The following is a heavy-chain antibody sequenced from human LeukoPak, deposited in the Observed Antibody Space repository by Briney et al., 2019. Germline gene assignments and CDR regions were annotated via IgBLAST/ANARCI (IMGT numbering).Heavy chain of an antibody. D-gene: IGHD6-19*01. Sequence: ASVKVSCKASGYTFTGYYMHWVRQAPGQGLEWMGWINPNSGGTNYAQKFQGRVTMTRDMSISTAYMELSRLRSDDTAVYYCARLSIAVAGPGPPWGQGTLVTVSS. CDR2: INPNSGGT. J-gene: IGHJ5*02. V-gene: IGHV1-2*02. CDR1: GYTFTGYY. CDR3: ARLSIAVAGPGPP.